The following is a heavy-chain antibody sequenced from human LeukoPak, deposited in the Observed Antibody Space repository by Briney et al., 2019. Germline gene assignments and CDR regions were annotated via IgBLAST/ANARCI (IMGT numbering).Heavy chain of an antibody. CDR1: GFTFSSYA. CDR2: INGGGGST. D-gene: IGHD5-12*01. V-gene: IGHV3-23*01. J-gene: IGHJ4*02. CDR3: AKGLSGYVPFDY. Sequence: PGGSLRLSCATSGFTFSSYAMSWVRQAPGKGLEWVSAINGGGGSTYYADSVKGRFTISRDNSKNTLYLQMNNLRAEDTALYYCAKGLSGYVPFDYWGQGTLVTVSS.